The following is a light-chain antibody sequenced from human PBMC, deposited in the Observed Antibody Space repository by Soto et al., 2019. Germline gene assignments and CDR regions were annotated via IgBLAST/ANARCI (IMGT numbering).Light chain of an antibody. Sequence: EIVLTQSPGTLSLSPGERATLSCRASQSVSSSYLAWYQQKPGQAPRLLIYGASSRATGIPDRFSGSGSGTDFTLTISRLEPEDCAVSYCQQYGSSPTFGQGTKVEIK. CDR2: GAS. CDR3: QQYGSSPT. V-gene: IGKV3-20*01. J-gene: IGKJ1*01. CDR1: QSVSSSY.